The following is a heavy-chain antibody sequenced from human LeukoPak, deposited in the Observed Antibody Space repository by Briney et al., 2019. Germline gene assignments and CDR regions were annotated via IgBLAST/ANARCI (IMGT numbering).Heavy chain of an antibody. D-gene: IGHD3-22*01. CDR1: GGTFSSYA. CDR3: ARTLTRITMKEGDWFDP. Sequence: SVKVSCKASGGTFSSYAISWVRQAPGQGLEWMGRIIPIFGTANYAQKFQGRVTITTDESTSTAYMELSSLRPEDTAVYYCARTLTRITMKEGDWFDPWGQGTLVTVSS. J-gene: IGHJ5*02. CDR2: IIPIFGTA. V-gene: IGHV1-69*05.